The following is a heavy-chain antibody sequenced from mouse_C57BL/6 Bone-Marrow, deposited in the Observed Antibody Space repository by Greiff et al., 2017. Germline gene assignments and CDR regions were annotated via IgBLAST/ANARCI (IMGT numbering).Heavy chain of an antibody. D-gene: IGHD2-3*01. J-gene: IGHJ2*01. CDR2: INPNNGGT. CDR1: GYTFTDYN. V-gene: IGHV1-22*01. CDR3: AREDGYLYYFDY. Sequence: VQLQQSGPELVKPGASVKMSCKASGYTFTDYNMHWVKQSHGKSLEWIGYINPNNGGTSYNQKFKGKATLTVNKSSSPAYMELRSLTSEDSAVYYCAREDGYLYYFDYWGQGTTLTVSS.